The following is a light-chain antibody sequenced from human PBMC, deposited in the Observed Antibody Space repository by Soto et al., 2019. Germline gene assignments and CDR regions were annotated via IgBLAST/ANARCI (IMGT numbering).Light chain of an antibody. CDR2: KVS. J-gene: IGKJ1*01. CDR3: MQGTHWPWT. CDR1: HSLVNSDGNTY. Sequence: DVVMTQSPLSLPVTLGQPASISCRSSHSLVNSDGNTYLHWFLQRPGQSPRRLIYKVSNRDSGVPGRFSGSGSGTDFTLKISRVEAEDVGVYYCMQGTHWPWTFGQGTKVEIK. V-gene: IGKV2-30*01.